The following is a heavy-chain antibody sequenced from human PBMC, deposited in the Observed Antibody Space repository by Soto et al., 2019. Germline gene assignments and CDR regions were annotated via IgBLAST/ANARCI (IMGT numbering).Heavy chain of an antibody. V-gene: IGHV1-69*12. J-gene: IGHJ4*02. CDR3: AREGGLQWLVHSFDY. D-gene: IGHD6-19*01. CDR2: IIPIFGTA. CDR1: GGTFSSYA. Sequence: QVQLVQSGAEVKKPGSSVKVSCKASGGTFSSYAISWVRQAPGQGLEWMGGIIPIFGTANYAQKFQGRVTMTADESTSTAYMELRSLRSEDTAVYYCAREGGLQWLVHSFDYWGQGTLVTVSS.